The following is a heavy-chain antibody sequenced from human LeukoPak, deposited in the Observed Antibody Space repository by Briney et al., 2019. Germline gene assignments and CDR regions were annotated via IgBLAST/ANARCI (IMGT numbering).Heavy chain of an antibody. J-gene: IGHJ4*02. V-gene: IGHV4-61*05. CDR1: GGSIRSSYYY. CDR2: IYYSGST. CDR3: AARGYSYGYAVDY. D-gene: IGHD5-18*01. Sequence: SETLSLTCTVSGGSIRSSYYYWGWIRQPPGKGLEWIGYIYYSGSTNYNPSLKSRVTISVDTSKNQFSLKLSSVTAADTAVYYCAARGYSYGYAVDYWGQGTLVTVSS.